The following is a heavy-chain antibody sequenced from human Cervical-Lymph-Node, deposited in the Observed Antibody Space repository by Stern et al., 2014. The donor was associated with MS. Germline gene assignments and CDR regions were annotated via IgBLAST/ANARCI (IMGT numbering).Heavy chain of an antibody. J-gene: IGHJ6*02. Sequence: MQLVESGPGLVKPSETLSLTCTVSGGSISSTTYYWGWIRQPPGKGLEWIGTIYYSGTTYYNPSLKGRVTISVDTSKNQFPLELSSVTAADTAVYYCARRAPYSSSSWVGYYGMDIWGQGTTVTVSS. D-gene: IGHD6-6*01. CDR3: ARRAPYSSSSWVGYYGMDI. CDR2: IYYSGTT. V-gene: IGHV4-39*01. CDR1: GGSISSTTYY.